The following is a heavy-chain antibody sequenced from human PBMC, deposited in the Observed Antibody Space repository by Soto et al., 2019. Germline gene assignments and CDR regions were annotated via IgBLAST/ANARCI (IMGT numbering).Heavy chain of an antibody. V-gene: IGHV1-69*04. CDR1: GYTFTGYY. D-gene: IGHD2-2*01. Sequence: ASVKVSCKASGYTFTGYYMHWVRQAPGQGLEWMGRIIPILGIANYAQKFQGRVTITADESTSTAYMELSSLRSEDTAVYYCARVEVRGYCSSTSCYGFDPWGQGTLVTVSS. CDR2: IIPILGIA. J-gene: IGHJ5*02. CDR3: ARVEVRGYCSSTSCYGFDP.